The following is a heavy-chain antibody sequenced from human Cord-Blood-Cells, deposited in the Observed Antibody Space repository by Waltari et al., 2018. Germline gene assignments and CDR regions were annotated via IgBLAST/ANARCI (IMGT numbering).Heavy chain of an antibody. V-gene: IGHV4-34*01. CDR1: GGSFSGYY. J-gene: IGHJ5*02. D-gene: IGHD3-22*01. CDR2: INHSGRT. CDR3: ASYDSSGYWFDP. Sequence: QVQLQQWGAGLLKPSETLSLTCAVYGGSFSGYYWSWIRRPPGKGLEWIGEINHSGRTNYNPSLKSRVTISVDTSKNQFSLKLSSVTAADTAVYYCASYDSSGYWFDPWGQGTLVTVSS.